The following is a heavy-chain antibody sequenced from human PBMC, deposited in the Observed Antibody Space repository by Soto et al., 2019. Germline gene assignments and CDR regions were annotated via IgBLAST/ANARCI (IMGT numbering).Heavy chain of an antibody. CDR3: ARDLNFGAVDY. CDR1: GYTFTGYY. D-gene: IGHD3-10*01. CDR2: INPNSGGT. J-gene: IGHJ4*02. Sequence: ASVKVSCKASGYTFTGYYMHWVRQAPGQGLEWMGWINPNSGGTNYAQKFQGWVTMTTDTSTSTAYMELRSLRSDDTAVYYCARDLNFGAVDYWGQGTLVTVSS. V-gene: IGHV1-2*04.